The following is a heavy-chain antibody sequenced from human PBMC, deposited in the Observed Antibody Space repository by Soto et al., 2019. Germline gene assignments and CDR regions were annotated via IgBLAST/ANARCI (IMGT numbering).Heavy chain of an antibody. D-gene: IGHD5-12*01. CDR1: GYPFSKYG. CDR3: ATSYDSWFDP. Sequence: QLQLVQSGGEVKKPGASVRVSCEAYGYPFSKYGISWIRQAPGQGLEWMGWIKTDNGNTDYAQKFQGRVTMTTDTSSNTAYMELRSLRSDYTAVYYCATSYDSWFDPWGQGTLVSVSS. CDR2: IKTDNGNT. J-gene: IGHJ5*02. V-gene: IGHV1-18*04.